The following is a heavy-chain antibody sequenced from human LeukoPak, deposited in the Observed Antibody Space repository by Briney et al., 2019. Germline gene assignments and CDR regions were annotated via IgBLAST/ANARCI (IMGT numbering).Heavy chain of an antibody. J-gene: IGHJ4*02. Sequence: GGSLRLSCAASGFTFSSYAMYWVRQAPGKGLEWVSTIRGSGGTTYYADSVKGRFTISRDNSKNTLYLQMNSLRAEDTAVYYCAKHSTPYSGYDQMTFDYWGQGTLVTVSS. CDR2: IRGSGGTT. CDR3: AKHSTPYSGYDQMTFDY. V-gene: IGHV3-23*01. CDR1: GFTFSSYA. D-gene: IGHD5-12*01.